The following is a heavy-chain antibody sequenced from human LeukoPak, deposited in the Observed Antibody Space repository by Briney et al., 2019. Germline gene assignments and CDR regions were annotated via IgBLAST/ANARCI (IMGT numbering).Heavy chain of an antibody. CDR1: GFTFSSYA. CDR2: ISGSGETT. V-gene: IGHV3-23*01. CDR3: AKRGSVVVAATNYYYYGMDV. J-gene: IGHJ6*02. D-gene: IGHD2-15*01. Sequence: PGGSLRLSCAASGFTFSSYAMSWVRQAPGKGLEWVSAISGSGETTFYADSVKGRFTISRDNSKSTLNLQMNSLRAEDTAVYYCAKRGSVVVAATNYYYYGMDVWGQGTTVTVSS.